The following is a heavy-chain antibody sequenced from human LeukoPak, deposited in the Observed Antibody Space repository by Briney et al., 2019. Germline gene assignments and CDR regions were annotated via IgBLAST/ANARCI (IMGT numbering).Heavy chain of an antibody. Sequence: SGGSLRLSCAASGFTFSHYGMHWVRQAPGKGLEWVAFIRNDETDKYYADSVKGRFTISRDNSKNTLSLQMSSLRPEDTAVYYCAKGDIVVDNWFDPWGQGTLVTVSS. CDR3: AKGDIVVDNWFDP. V-gene: IGHV3-30*02. J-gene: IGHJ5*02. CDR2: IRNDETDK. D-gene: IGHD2-2*01. CDR1: GFTFSHYG.